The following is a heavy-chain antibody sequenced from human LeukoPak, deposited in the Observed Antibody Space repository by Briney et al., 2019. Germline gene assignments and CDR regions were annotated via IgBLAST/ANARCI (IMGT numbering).Heavy chain of an antibody. V-gene: IGHV1-69*13. Sequence: ASVKVSCKASGGTFSSYAISWVRQAPGQGLEWMGGIIPIFGTANYAQKFQGRVTITADESTSTAYMELSSLRSEDTAVYYCARDLRWDYGDYYWFDPWGQGTLVTVSS. CDR1: GGTFSSYA. CDR3: ARDLRWDYGDYYWFDP. J-gene: IGHJ5*02. D-gene: IGHD4-17*01. CDR2: IIPIFGTA.